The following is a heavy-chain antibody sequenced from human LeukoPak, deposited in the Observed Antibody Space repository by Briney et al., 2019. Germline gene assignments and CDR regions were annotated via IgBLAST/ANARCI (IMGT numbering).Heavy chain of an antibody. CDR2: INWNGGST. Sequence: GGSLRLSCAASGFTFDDYGMSWVRQAPGKGLEWVSGINWNGGSTGYADSVKGRFTISRDNAKNSLYLQMNSLRAEDTAVYYCAKDRPRYSSSCSCDYWGQGTLVTVSS. J-gene: IGHJ4*02. V-gene: IGHV3-20*04. CDR1: GFTFDDYG. D-gene: IGHD6-13*01. CDR3: AKDRPRYSSSCSCDY.